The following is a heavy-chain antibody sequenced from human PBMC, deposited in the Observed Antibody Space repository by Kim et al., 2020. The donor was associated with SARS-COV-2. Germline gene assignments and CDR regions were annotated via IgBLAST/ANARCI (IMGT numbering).Heavy chain of an antibody. J-gene: IGHJ6*02. CDR3: ARAVNSGYSSGWYLAGYYYYGMDV. Sequence: SVKVSCKASGGTFSSYAISWVRQAPGQGLEWMGGIIPIFGTANYAQKFQGRVTITADESTSTAYMELSSLRSEDTAVYYCARAVNSGYSSGWYLAGYYYYGMDVWGQGTTVTVSS. D-gene: IGHD6-19*01. V-gene: IGHV1-69*13. CDR1: GGTFSSYA. CDR2: IIPIFGTA.